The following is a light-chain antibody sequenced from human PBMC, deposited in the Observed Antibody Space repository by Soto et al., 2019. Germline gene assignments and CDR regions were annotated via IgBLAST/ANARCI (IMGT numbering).Light chain of an antibody. Sequence: DIVMTQSPDSLAVSLCESASSNCKSSLFVLYSSNNKNYLAWYQQKPGQPPKLLIYWASTRESGVPDRFSGSGSGTDFTLTISSLQPEDVATYYCQKYNSATWTFGQGTKVDI. J-gene: IGKJ1*01. CDR2: WAS. V-gene: IGKV4-1*01. CDR1: LFVLYSSNNKNY. CDR3: QKYNSATWT.